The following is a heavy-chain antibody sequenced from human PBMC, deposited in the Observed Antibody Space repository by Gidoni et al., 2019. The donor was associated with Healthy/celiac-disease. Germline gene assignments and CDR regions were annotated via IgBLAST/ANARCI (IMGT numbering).Heavy chain of an antibody. D-gene: IGHD2-15*01. V-gene: IGHV3-48*03. CDR3: ARGRGVVVVAADPFDAFDI. Sequence: EVQLVESGGGLVKPGGSLRLSCAASGFTFSSYEMNWVRQAPGKGLEWVSYISSSGSTIYYADSVKGRFTISRDNAKNSLYLQMNSLRAEDTAVYYCARGRGVVVVAADPFDAFDIWGQGTMVTVSS. J-gene: IGHJ3*02. CDR1: GFTFSSYE. CDR2: ISSSGSTI.